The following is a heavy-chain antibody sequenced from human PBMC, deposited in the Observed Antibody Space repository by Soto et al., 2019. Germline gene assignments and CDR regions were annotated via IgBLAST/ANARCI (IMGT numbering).Heavy chain of an antibody. V-gene: IGHV3-23*01. CDR1: GFTFSSYA. J-gene: IGHJ5*02. D-gene: IGHD2-15*01. CDR2: ISGSGGST. CDR3: AKVRIVVVAATKNNWFDP. Sequence: GGSLRLSCAASGFTFSSYAMSWVRQAPGKGLEWVSAISGSGGSTYYADSVKGRFTISRDNSKNTLYLQMNSLRAEDTAVYYCAKVRIVVVAATKNNWFDPWGQGTLVTVS.